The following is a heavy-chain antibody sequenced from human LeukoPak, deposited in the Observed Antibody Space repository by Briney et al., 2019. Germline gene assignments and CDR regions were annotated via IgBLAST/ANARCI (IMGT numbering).Heavy chain of an antibody. CDR3: ASWDYYDSSGYYPSDY. D-gene: IGHD3-22*01. Sequence: KPGGSLRLSCAASGFTFSSYSMNWVHQAPGKGLEWVSSISSSSSYIYYADSVKGRFTISRDNAKNSLYLQMNSLRAEDTAVYYCASWDYYDSSGYYPSDYWGQGTLVTVSS. V-gene: IGHV3-21*01. CDR1: GFTFSSYS. CDR2: ISSSSSYI. J-gene: IGHJ4*02.